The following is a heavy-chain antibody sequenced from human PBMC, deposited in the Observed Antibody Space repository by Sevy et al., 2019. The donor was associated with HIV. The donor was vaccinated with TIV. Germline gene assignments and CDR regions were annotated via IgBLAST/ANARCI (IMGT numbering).Heavy chain of an antibody. J-gene: IGHJ4*02. CDR1: GGSISSGGYS. CDR2: IYHSGST. CDR3: ARGADNRAFDY. Sequence: SETLSLTCAVSGGSISSGGYSWSWIRQPPGKGLAWIGYIYHSGSTYYNPSLKSRVTISVDRSKNQFSLKLSSVTAADTAVYYCARGADNRAFDYWGQGTLVTVSS. D-gene: IGHD2-15*01. V-gene: IGHV4-30-2*01.